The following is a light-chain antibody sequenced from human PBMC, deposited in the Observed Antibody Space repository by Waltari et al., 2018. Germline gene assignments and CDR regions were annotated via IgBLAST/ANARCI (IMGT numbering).Light chain of an antibody. CDR2: GAS. J-gene: IGKJ1*01. Sequence: EIVMTQSPATLSVSPGERATLSCRASQSVSSNLAWYQQQPGQAPRRLIYGASTRATGIPARFSGSGSGTEFTLTISSLQSEDFAVYYCQQYNNWHTWTFGQGTKVEIK. V-gene: IGKV3-15*01. CDR1: QSVSSN. CDR3: QQYNNWHTWT.